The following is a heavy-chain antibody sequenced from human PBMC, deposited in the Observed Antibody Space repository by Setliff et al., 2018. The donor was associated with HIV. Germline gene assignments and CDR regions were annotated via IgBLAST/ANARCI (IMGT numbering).Heavy chain of an antibody. Sequence: SETLSLTCTVSGGSISSGSYYWSWIRQPAGKGLEWIGHIYTSGSTYSNPSLKSRVTISVDTSKNQFSLKLSSVTAADTAVYYCARHDGMKAARRYNNDYMDVWGKGTTVTVSS. CDR2: IYTSGST. CDR1: GGSISSGSYY. D-gene: IGHD6-6*01. V-gene: IGHV4-61*09. CDR3: ARHDGMKAARRYNNDYMDV. J-gene: IGHJ6*03.